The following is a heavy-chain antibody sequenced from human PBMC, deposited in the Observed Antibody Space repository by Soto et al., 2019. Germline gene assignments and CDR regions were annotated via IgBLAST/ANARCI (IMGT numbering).Heavy chain of an antibody. CDR2: ISGSGVTT. V-gene: IGHV3-23*01. J-gene: IGHJ3*02. CDR3: AKDMGITFGGVIAGGVFDI. CDR1: GFTFSSYA. Sequence: GGSLRLSCAASGFTFSSYAMSCVRQAPGKGLEWFSTISGSGVTTYYADSVKGRFTISRDNSKNTLYLQMNSLGAEDTAVYYCAKDMGITFGGVIAGGVFDIWGQGTMVTVSS. D-gene: IGHD3-16*02.